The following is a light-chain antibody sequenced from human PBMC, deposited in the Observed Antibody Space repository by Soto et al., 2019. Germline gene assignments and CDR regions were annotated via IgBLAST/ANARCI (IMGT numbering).Light chain of an antibody. CDR2: DVS. V-gene: IGLV2-14*01. Sequence: ALTQPASVAGSPGQAITISCTGTSSDVGGYNYVSWYQQHPGKAPKLMIYDVSNRPSGVSNRFSGSKSGNTASLTISGLQAEDEADYYCSSYTSSSTPYVFGTGTKVTVL. CDR3: SSYTSSSTPYV. CDR1: SSDVGGYNY. J-gene: IGLJ1*01.